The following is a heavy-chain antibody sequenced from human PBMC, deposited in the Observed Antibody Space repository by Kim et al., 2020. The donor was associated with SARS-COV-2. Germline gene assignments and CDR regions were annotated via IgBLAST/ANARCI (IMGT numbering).Heavy chain of an antibody. V-gene: IGHV3-15*01. CDR1: GFTFSNAW. CDR2: IKSKTDGGTT. D-gene: IGHD6-19*01. Sequence: GGSLRLSCAASGFTFSNAWMSWVRQAPGKGLEWVGRIKSKTDGGTTDYAAPVKGRFTISRDDSKNTLYLQMNSLKTEDTAVYYCTATHSRDVGSISSGWWDWGYYYYGMDVWGQGTTVTVSS. J-gene: IGHJ6*02. CDR3: TATHSRDVGSISSGWWDWGYYYYGMDV.